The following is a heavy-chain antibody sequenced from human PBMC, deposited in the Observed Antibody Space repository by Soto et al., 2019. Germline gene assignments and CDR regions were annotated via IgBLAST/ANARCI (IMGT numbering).Heavy chain of an antibody. CDR2: IYYSGST. V-gene: IGHV4-31*03. Sequence: TSETLSLTCTVSGGSISSGGYYWSWIRQHPGKGLEWIGYIYYSGSTYYNPSLKSRVTISVDTSKNQFSLKLSSVTAADTAVYYCARGGRYYDSSGYPNSQYNWFDPWGQGTLVTVSS. D-gene: IGHD3-22*01. J-gene: IGHJ5*02. CDR3: ARGGRYYDSSGYPNSQYNWFDP. CDR1: GGSISSGGYY.